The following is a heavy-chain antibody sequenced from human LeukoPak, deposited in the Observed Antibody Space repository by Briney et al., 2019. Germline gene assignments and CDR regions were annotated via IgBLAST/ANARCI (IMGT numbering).Heavy chain of an antibody. V-gene: IGHV3-7*01. CDR1: RFTFSCYW. D-gene: IGHD2-15*01. CDR3: TRDTGCSGGACYSFYDY. CDR2: IKQDGSAK. Sequence: GSLRLSCAASRFTFSCYWMTWVRPAPGQGLEWVANIKQDGSAKYYVDSVKGRFTISRDNAKNSLYLQMNSLRVEDTAVYYCTRDTGCSGGACYSFYDYWGQGTLVTVSS. J-gene: IGHJ4*02.